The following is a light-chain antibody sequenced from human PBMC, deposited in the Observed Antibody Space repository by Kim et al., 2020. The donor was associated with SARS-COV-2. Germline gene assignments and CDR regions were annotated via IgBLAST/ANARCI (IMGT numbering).Light chain of an antibody. CDR2: SDT. CDR3: QSADSSGPNWV. V-gene: IGLV1-44*01. J-gene: IGLJ3*02. Sequence: QSVLTQPPSASGTPGQRVTISCSGSRHNIGDNSVNWYQQLPGAAPKLLIYSDTERPSGVPDRFSGSSSGTTVTLTISGVQAEDEADYYCQSADSSGPNWVFGGGTQRTVL. CDR1: RHNIGDNS.